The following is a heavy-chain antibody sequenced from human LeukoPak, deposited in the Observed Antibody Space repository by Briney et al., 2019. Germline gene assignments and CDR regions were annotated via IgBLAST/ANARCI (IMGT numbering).Heavy chain of an antibody. Sequence: GASVKVSCKASGGTFSSYAISWARQAPGQGLEWMGGIIPIFGTANYAQKFQGRVTITADKSTSTAYMELSSLRSEDTAVYYCARETEGYCSSTSCPLKYWGQGTLVTVSS. D-gene: IGHD2-2*01. J-gene: IGHJ4*02. CDR3: ARETEGYCSSTSCPLKY. CDR1: GGTFSSYA. V-gene: IGHV1-69*06. CDR2: IIPIFGTA.